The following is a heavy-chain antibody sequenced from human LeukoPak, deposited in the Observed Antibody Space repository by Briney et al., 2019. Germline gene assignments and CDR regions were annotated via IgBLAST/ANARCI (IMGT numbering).Heavy chain of an antibody. Sequence: ASVKVSCKASGYTFTSYYMHWVRQAPGQGLEWMGIINPSGGNTNYAQKLQGRVTMTTDTSTSTAYMELRSLRSDDTAVYYCARSQWLLYYFDYWGQGTLVTVSS. CDR1: GYTFTSYY. V-gene: IGHV1-46*01. CDR2: INPSGGNT. D-gene: IGHD6-19*01. CDR3: ARSQWLLYYFDY. J-gene: IGHJ4*02.